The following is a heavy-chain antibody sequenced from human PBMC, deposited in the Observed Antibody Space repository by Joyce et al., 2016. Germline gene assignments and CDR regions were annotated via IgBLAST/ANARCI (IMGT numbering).Heavy chain of an antibody. CDR3: AKEAGGGSQRGDWFDP. CDR1: GFTFSSYA. D-gene: IGHD1-26*01. CDR2: ISGSVDIT. Sequence: EVQLLESGGGLVQPGGSLRLSCAASGFTFSSYAMSWVRQAPGKGLEWVAAISGSVDITYYADSVKGRFTISRDNSKNTLYLQMNSLRAEDTAVYYCAKEAGGGSQRGDWFDPWGQGTLVTVSS. V-gene: IGHV3-23*01. J-gene: IGHJ5*02.